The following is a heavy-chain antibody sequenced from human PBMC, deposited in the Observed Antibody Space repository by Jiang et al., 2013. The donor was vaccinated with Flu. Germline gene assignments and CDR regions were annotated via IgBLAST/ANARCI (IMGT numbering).Heavy chain of an antibody. CDR2: INPSGGTT. D-gene: IGHD3-16*01. CDR3: ARDRVLLRLGGNDAFDI. CDR1: GYTFTSYQ. Sequence: SGAEVKKPGASLKVSCRASGYTFTSYQMHWVRQAPGQGLEWMGVINPSGGTTRYAQKFQGRVTMTRDTSTSTVYMELSSLRSEDTAVYYCARDRVLLRLGGNDAFDIWGQGTMVTVSS. J-gene: IGHJ3*02. V-gene: IGHV1-46*01.